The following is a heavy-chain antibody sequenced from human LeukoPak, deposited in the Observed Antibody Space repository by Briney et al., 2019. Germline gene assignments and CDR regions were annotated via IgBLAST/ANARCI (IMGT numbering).Heavy chain of an antibody. J-gene: IGHJ4*02. CDR1: GFTFSTYW. D-gene: IGHD5-12*01. V-gene: IGHV3-74*01. CDR2: INTDGSTT. Sequence: GGSLRLSCAGSGFTFSTYWMHWVRQAPGGGLVWVSGINTDGSTTSYADFVKGRFSISRDNAKNTVHLQMSSLRAEDTAVYYCAKESGYDVDLEYWGQGALVTVSS. CDR3: AKESGYDVDLEY.